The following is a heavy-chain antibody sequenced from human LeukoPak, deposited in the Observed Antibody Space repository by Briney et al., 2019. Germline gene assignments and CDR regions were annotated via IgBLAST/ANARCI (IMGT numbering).Heavy chain of an antibody. CDR3: ATVFGGIRERSSASCYLDY. J-gene: IGHJ4*02. D-gene: IGHD2-2*01. CDR2: FDPEDAEG. CDR1: GYSLIELS. V-gene: IGHV1-24*01. Sequence: ASVKVSCKVSGYSLIELSMHWVRQAPGKGPEWMGLFDPEDAEGIYAQKFQGRITMTEDTSTETAYMELSSLGSEDTAVYYCATVFGGIRERSSASCYLDYWGQGTPVTVSS.